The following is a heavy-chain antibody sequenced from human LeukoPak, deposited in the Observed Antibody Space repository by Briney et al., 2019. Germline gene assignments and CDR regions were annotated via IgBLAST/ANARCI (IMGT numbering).Heavy chain of an antibody. Sequence: GGSLRLSCAASGFTVSSNYMSWVRQAPGKGLEWVSVLYSGGSTYYADSVKGRFTISRDNARTSLYLQMNSLRAEDTAVYYCARGELYYGSGSYPFDYWGQGTLVTVSS. CDR2: LYSGGST. CDR1: GFTVSSNY. D-gene: IGHD3-10*01. V-gene: IGHV3-66*01. CDR3: ARGELYYGSGSYPFDY. J-gene: IGHJ4*02.